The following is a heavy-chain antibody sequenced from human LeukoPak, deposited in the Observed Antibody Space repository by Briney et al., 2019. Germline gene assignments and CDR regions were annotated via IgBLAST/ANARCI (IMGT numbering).Heavy chain of an antibody. Sequence: ASVKVSCKASGYIFSSYFLHWVRQAPGQGPEWMGYINTKTGNPTYAQGFTGRFVFSLDTSVSTAYLQISSLKPEDTGVYYCAKGGWVAVTGMDSWGQGTLVTVSS. D-gene: IGHD6-19*01. CDR1: GYIFSSYF. CDR2: INTKTGNP. V-gene: IGHV7-4-1*02. CDR3: AKGGWVAVTGMDS. J-gene: IGHJ4*02.